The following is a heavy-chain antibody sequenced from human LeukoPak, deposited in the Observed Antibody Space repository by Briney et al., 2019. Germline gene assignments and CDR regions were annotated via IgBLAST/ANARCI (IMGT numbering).Heavy chain of an antibody. CDR3: ARDLRCSSTSCYTEGWFDP. CDR2: IKEDGSEK. Sequence: GGSLRLSCAASGFTFSTYWMSWVRQAPGKGLEWVANIKEDGSEKYYVESVKGRFTISRDNAKNSLYLQMNSLRAEDTAVYYCARDLRCSSTSCYTEGWFDPWGQGTLVTVSS. CDR1: GFTFSTYW. V-gene: IGHV3-7*01. J-gene: IGHJ5*02. D-gene: IGHD2-2*02.